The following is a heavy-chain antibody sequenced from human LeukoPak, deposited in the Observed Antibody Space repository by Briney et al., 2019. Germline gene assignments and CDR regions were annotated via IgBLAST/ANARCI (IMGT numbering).Heavy chain of an antibody. CDR2: IRSKANSYAT. J-gene: IGHJ4*02. CDR1: GFTFSGSA. V-gene: IGHV3-73*01. D-gene: IGHD3-22*01. CDR3: TRPSYDSSVSGVVY. Sequence: GGSLRLSRATSGFTFSGSAIHWVRQASGKGLEWVGRIRSKANSYATTDAASVKGRFTISRDDSKNTAYLQMNSLKTEDTAVYYCTRPSYDSSVSGVVYWGQGTLVTVSS.